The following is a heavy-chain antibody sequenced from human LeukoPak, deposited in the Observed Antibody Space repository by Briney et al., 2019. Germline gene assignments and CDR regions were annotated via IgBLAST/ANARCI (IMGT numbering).Heavy chain of an antibody. Sequence: SETQSLTCAVYGGSFSGYYWSWIRQPPGKGLEWIGEINHSGSTNYNPSLKSRVTISVDTSKNQFSLKLSSVTAADTAVYYCARGRGLLRAAFDPWGQGTPVTVSS. V-gene: IGHV4-34*01. CDR1: GGSFSGYY. CDR2: INHSGST. D-gene: IGHD1-26*01. J-gene: IGHJ5*02. CDR3: ARGRGLLRAAFDP.